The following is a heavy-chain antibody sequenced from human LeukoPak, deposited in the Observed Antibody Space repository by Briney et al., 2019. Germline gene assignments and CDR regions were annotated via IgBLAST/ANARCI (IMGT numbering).Heavy chain of an antibody. CDR1: GFSISPYA. D-gene: IGHD3-10*01. J-gene: IGHJ3*02. CDR3: AREVGGYYGSGSYSGAFDI. Sequence: GGSLRLSCAASGFSISPYAMHWVRQAPGKGLEWVAVISYDGSNKYYADSVKGRFTISRDNSKNTLYLQMNSLRAEDTAVYYCAREVGGYYGSGSYSGAFDIWGQGTMVTVSS. V-gene: IGHV3-30-3*01. CDR2: ISYDGSNK.